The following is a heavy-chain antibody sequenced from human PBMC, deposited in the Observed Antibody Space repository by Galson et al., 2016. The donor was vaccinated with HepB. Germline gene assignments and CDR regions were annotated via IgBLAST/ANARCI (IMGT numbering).Heavy chain of an antibody. CDR3: ARAHEYGDYRTLDH. Sequence: SVKVSCKASGYTFTSYYMHWVRQAPGQGLEWMGTINPSGGYASYAQKLQGRATMTRDTSTSTFYMELSSLRYDDTAVYYCARAHEYGDYRTLDHWGQGTLVTVSS. CDR1: GYTFTSYY. J-gene: IGHJ4*02. CDR2: INPSGGYA. V-gene: IGHV1-46*03. D-gene: IGHD4-17*01.